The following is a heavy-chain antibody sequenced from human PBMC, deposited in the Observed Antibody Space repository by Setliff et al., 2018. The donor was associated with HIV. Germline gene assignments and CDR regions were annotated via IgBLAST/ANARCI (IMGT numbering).Heavy chain of an antibody. J-gene: IGHJ6*02. V-gene: IGHV3-74*03. CDR3: ARGYYGSDLQNAMDV. CDR2: LNTDGSST. D-gene: IGHD3-10*01. CDR1: GFTFSSYW. Sequence: GESLKISCAASGFTFSSYWMHWVRQAPGKGLMWVSRLNTDGSSTKYADSVKGRFTISRDNAKNTLYLQMDSLRGEDTAVYYCARGYYGSDLQNAMDVWGQGTTVTVSS.